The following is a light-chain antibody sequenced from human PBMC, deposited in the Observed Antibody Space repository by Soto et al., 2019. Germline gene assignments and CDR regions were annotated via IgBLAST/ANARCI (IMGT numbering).Light chain of an antibody. CDR3: VLYMGSGPWV. CDR1: SGSVSTSYY. J-gene: IGLJ3*02. Sequence: QNVVTQEPSFSVSPGGTGTLTCGLSSGSVSTSYYPSWYQQTPGQAPRTLIYSTNTRSSGVPDRFSGSILGNKAALTITGAQADDESDYYCVLYMGSGPWVFGGGTKLTVL. V-gene: IGLV8-61*01. CDR2: STN.